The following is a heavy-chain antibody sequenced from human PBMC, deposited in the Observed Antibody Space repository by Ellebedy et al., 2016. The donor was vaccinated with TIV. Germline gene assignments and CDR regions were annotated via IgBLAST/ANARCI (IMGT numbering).Heavy chain of an antibody. J-gene: IGHJ5*02. CDR3: ARVSGAEGT. CDR1: GDAFTGYY. CDR2: INPNRVDS. V-gene: IGHV1-2*02. D-gene: IGHD3-10*01. Sequence: AASVKVSCKASGDAFTGYYIHWVRQAPGHGLEWMGWINPNRVDSNSAQKVQGKVALTRDASISPAYLALSRLQPDDTAVYFCARVSGAEGTWGQGTLVTVSS.